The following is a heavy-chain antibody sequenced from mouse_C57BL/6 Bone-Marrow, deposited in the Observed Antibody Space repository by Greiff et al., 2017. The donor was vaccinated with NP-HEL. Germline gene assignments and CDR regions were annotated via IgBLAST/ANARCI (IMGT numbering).Heavy chain of an antibody. V-gene: IGHV6-3*01. Sequence: EVKLQESGGGLVQPGGSMKLSCVASGFTFSNYWMNWVRQSPEKGLEWVAQIRLKSDNYATHYAESVKGRFTISRDDSKSSVYLQMNNLRAEDTGIYYCTLYGNKAWFAYWGQGTLVTVSA. J-gene: IGHJ3*01. CDR1: GFTFSNYW. CDR2: IRLKSDNYAT. D-gene: IGHD2-1*01. CDR3: TLYGNKAWFAY.